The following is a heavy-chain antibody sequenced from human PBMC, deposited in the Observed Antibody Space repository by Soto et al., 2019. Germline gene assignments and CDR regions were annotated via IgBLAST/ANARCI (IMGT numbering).Heavy chain of an antibody. Sequence: SETLSLTCTVSGGSISSGGYYWSWIRQHPGKGLEWIGYIYYSGSTYYNPSLKSRFTISVDTSKNQFSLKLSSVTAADSAVYYCAKGYDILTSSDYMDVWGKGTTVTVS. CDR1: GGSISSGGYY. CDR2: IYYSGST. J-gene: IGHJ6*03. D-gene: IGHD3-9*01. CDR3: AKGYDILTSSDYMDV. V-gene: IGHV4-31*03.